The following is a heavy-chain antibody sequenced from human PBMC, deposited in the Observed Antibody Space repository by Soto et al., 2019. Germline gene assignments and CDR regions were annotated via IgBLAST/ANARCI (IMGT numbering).Heavy chain of an antibody. CDR1: GVSISDSY. J-gene: IGHJ4*02. Sequence: PSETLSLTCTVSGVSISDSYWAWIRQPAGKGLEWIGRVFTSGSTTYNPSLKSRVTMSVDASKRQFFLRPNSLTAADTAVYYCAREPDGGYLDYWGQGALVTVSS. V-gene: IGHV4-4*07. CDR2: VFTSGST. D-gene: IGHD2-2*01. CDR3: AREPDGGYLDY.